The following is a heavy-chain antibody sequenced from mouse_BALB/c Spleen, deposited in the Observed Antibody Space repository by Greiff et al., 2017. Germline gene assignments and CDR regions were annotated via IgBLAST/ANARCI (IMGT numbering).Heavy chain of an antibody. CDR3: ARGANFFYAMDY. CDR1: GYSITSDYA. J-gene: IGHJ4*01. D-gene: IGHD4-1*01. Sequence: VQLKESGPGLVKPSQSLSLTCTVTGYSITSDYAWNWIRQFPGNKLEWMGYISYSGSTSYNPSLKSRISITRDTSKNQFFLQLNSVTTEDTATYYCARGANFFYAMDYWGQGTSVTVSS. V-gene: IGHV3-2*02. CDR2: ISYSGST.